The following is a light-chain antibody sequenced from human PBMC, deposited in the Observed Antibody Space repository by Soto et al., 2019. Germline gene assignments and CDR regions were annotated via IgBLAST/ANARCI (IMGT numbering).Light chain of an antibody. CDR1: NSDVGGYNY. J-gene: IGLJ2*01. CDR3: SSFTSSTTPV. Sequence: QSVLTQPASVSGSPGQSITISCTGTNSDVGGYNYVSWYQQHPGKAPKLMIYDVSNRPSGVSNRFSGSKSGNTASLTISGLQAEDEADYYCSSFTSSTTPVFGGGTKLTVL. V-gene: IGLV2-14*01. CDR2: DVS.